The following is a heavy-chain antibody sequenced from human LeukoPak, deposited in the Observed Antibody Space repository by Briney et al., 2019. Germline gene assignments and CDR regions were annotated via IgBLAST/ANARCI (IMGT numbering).Heavy chain of an antibody. D-gene: IGHD3-3*01. CDR1: GVSISDYC. J-gene: IGHJ4*02. Sequence: PSETLSLTCTVSGVSISDYCWSWVRQPAGKGLEWIGRIFASGTTNYIPSLESRVTMSADTSKNHFSLKLTSVTAADTAVYYCATSLRFLESAPLGYWGQGTLVTVSS. CDR3: ATSLRFLESAPLGY. V-gene: IGHV4-4*07. CDR2: IFASGTT.